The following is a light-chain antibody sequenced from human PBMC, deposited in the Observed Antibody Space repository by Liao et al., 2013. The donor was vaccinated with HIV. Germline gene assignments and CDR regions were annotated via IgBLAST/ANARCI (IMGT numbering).Light chain of an antibody. CDR2: KDS. J-gene: IGLJ2*01. CDR3: QSADSSGTVV. Sequence: SYXLTQPPSVSVSPGQTASITCSGDKLGDKYACWYQQKPGQAPVLVIYKDSERPSGIPERFSGSSSGTTVTLTISGVQAEDEADYYCQSADSSGTVVFGGGTKLTVL. CDR1: KLGDKY. V-gene: IGLV3-25*03.